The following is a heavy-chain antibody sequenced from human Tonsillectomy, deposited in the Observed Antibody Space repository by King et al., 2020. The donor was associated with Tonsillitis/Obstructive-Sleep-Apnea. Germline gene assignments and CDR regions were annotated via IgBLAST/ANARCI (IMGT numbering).Heavy chain of an antibody. V-gene: IGHV7-4-1*02. CDR1: GYTFTSYA. Sequence: QLVQSGSELKKPGASVKVSCKASGYTFTSYAMNWVRQAPGQGLEWMGWINTNTGNPTYAQGFTGRFVFSLDTPVSTAYLQISSLKAEDTAVYYWARRTYYDFWSGPPPMDVWGKGTTVTVSS. CDR2: INTNTGNP. CDR3: ARRTYYDFWSGPPPMDV. D-gene: IGHD3-3*01. J-gene: IGHJ6*03.